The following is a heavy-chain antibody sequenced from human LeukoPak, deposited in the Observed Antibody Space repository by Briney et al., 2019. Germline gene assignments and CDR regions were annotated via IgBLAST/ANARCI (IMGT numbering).Heavy chain of an antibody. CDR2: INPNSGGT. Sequence: ASVKVSCKASGYTFTGYYMHWVRQAPGQGLEWMGWINPNSGGTNYAENFQGRVIMTRDTSISTAYMELSRLKSDDTAVYYCARDGYYYDSSGYSYGFDYWGQGTLVTVSS. V-gene: IGHV1-2*02. CDR3: ARDGYYYDSSGYSYGFDY. J-gene: IGHJ4*02. D-gene: IGHD3-22*01. CDR1: GYTFTGYY.